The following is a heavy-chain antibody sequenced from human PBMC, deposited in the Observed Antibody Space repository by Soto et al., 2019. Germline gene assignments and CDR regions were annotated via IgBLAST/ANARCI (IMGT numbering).Heavy chain of an antibody. CDR3: AKDWGNWNHGYYFDY. CDR2: ISYDGSNK. Sequence: GGSLRLSCAASGFTFSSYGMHWVRQAPGKGLEWVAVISYDGSNKYYADSVKGRFTISRDNSKNTLYLQMNSLRAEDTAVYYCAKDWGNWNHGYYFDYWGQGTLVTVS. CDR1: GFTFSSYG. J-gene: IGHJ4*02. V-gene: IGHV3-30*18. D-gene: IGHD1-20*01.